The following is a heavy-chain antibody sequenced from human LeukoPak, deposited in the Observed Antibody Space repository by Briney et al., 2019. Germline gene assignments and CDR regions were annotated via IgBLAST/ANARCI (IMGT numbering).Heavy chain of an antibody. CDR3: ARGRGSGSSSPDTNWFDP. Sequence: ASVKVSCKASGYTFTGYYMHWVRQAPGKGRAWMGCINTDSGGTNYAQKFQGWVTMTRERSISTAYMDVSRLRSDDTAVYYCARGRGSGSSSPDTNWFDPWGQGTLVTVSS. J-gene: IGHJ5*02. CDR2: INTDSGGT. D-gene: IGHD3-10*01. CDR1: GYTFTGYY. V-gene: IGHV1-2*04.